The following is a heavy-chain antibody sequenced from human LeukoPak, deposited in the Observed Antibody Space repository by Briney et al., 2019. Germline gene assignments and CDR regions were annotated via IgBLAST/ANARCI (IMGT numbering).Heavy chain of an antibody. CDR1: GYTFTGYY. CDR2: INPNSGGT. Sequence: ASVKVSCKASGYTFTGYYMHWVRQAPGQGLEWMGWINPNSGGTNYAQKFQGRVTITADKSTSTAYMELSSLRSEDTAVYYCARDHSVAGIYWFQEVGYYYYGMDVWGQGTTVTVSS. CDR3: ARDHSVAGIYWFQEVGYYYYGMDV. J-gene: IGHJ6*02. V-gene: IGHV1-2*02. D-gene: IGHD6-19*01.